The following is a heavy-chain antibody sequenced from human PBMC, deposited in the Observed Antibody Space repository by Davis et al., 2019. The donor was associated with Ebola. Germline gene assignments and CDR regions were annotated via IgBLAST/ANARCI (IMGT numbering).Heavy chain of an antibody. CDR1: GYTFTAYY. V-gene: IGHV1-2*02. D-gene: IGHD3-16*01. CDR3: ARGHNHDYISREVLDI. Sequence: ASVKVSCKASGYTFTAYYMHWVRQAPGQGLEWMGWINPNSGGTNFAQKFQGRVTMTRDTSITTVYMELSSLRYDDTAVYYCARGHNHDYISREVLDIWGQGTMVAVSS. J-gene: IGHJ3*02. CDR2: INPNSGGT.